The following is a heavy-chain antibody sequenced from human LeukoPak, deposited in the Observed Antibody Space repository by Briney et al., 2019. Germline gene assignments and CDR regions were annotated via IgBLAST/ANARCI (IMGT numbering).Heavy chain of an antibody. Sequence: PSETLSLTCTVSGGSISSGGYYWSWIRQHPGKGLEWIGYIYYSGSTYYNPSLKSRVTISVDTSKNQFSLKLSSVTAADTAVYYCARQGIVGAYYYYYYMDVWGKGTTVTVSS. D-gene: IGHD1-26*01. V-gene: IGHV4-31*03. CDR2: IYYSGST. CDR3: ARQGIVGAYYYYYYMDV. J-gene: IGHJ6*03. CDR1: GGSISSGGYY.